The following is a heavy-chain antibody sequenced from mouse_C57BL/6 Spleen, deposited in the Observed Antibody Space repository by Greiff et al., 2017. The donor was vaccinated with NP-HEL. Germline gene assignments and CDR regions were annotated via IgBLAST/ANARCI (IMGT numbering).Heavy chain of an antibody. CDR1: GYAFSSSW. Sequence: QVQLQQSGPELVKPGASVKISCKASGYAFSSSWMNWVKQRPGKGLEWIGRIYPGDGDTNYNGKFKGKATLTADKSSSTAYMQLSSLTSEVSSVYFCANYGSSYLYYYAMDYWGQGTSVTVSS. CDR2: IYPGDGDT. J-gene: IGHJ4*01. CDR3: ANYGSSYLYYYAMDY. V-gene: IGHV1-82*01. D-gene: IGHD1-1*01.